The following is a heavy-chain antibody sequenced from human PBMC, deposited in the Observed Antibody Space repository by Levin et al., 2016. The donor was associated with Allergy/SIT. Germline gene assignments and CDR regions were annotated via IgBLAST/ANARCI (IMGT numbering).Heavy chain of an antibody. Sequence: GGSLRLSCAASGFTFSSYSMNWVRQAPGKGLEWVSSISSGGSFIYYADSLKGRFTISRDNAKNSLYLQMNSLRVEDTAVYYCAREGYCSGVKCPEYFQHWGQGTLVTVSS. CDR1: GFTFSSYS. D-gene: IGHD2-15*01. V-gene: IGHV3-21*01. CDR3: AREGYCSGVKCPEYFQH. J-gene: IGHJ1*01. CDR2: ISSGGSFI.